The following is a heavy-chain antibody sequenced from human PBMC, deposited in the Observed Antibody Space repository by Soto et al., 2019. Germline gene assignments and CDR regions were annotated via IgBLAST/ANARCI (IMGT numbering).Heavy chain of an antibody. V-gene: IGHV1-18*01. J-gene: IGHJ4*02. CDR3: ATRSPAFDY. CDR2: VTTDKGKT. CDR1: GYTFTNFG. Sequence: QVQLVQSGPEVKKPGASVKVSCKTSGYTFTNFGISWVRQAPGQGLEWMGWVTTDKGKTTYAQKFQGRVTMTTDTSTSTAYMELMSLRSDDAAVYYCATRSPAFDYWGQGTLVTVS.